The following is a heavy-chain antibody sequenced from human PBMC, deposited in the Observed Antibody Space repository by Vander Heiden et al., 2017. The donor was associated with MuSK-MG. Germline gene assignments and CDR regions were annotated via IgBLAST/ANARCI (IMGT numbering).Heavy chain of an antibody. Sequence: EVQLVESGGVVVQPGGSLRLSCAASGFTFDDYAMPWVRQAPGKGLEWVSLISCEGGSTYYADSVKGRFTISRDNSKNSLYLQMNSLRAEDTALYYCAKGGGSTGYYCDYWGQGTLVTVSS. V-gene: IGHV3-43D*03. CDR3: AKGGGSTGYYCDY. CDR1: GFTFDDYA. CDR2: ISCEGGST. D-gene: IGHD2-2*01. J-gene: IGHJ4*02.